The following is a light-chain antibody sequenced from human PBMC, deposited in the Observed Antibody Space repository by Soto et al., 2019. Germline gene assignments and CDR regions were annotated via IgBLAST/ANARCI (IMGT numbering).Light chain of an antibody. CDR2: EVS. Sequence: QSVLTQPASVSGSPGQSITISCTGTTSDVGSYNYVSWYQQHPGKAPKLIIYEVSNRPSGVSNRFSGSKSDNTASLTISGLQAEDEADYHCSSYTSSNNWVFGGGTKLTVL. J-gene: IGLJ3*02. CDR1: TSDVGSYNY. CDR3: SSYTSSNNWV. V-gene: IGLV2-14*01.